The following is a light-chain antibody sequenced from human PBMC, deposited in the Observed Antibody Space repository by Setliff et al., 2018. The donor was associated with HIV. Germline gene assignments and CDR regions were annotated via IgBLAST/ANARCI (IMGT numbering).Light chain of an antibody. CDR3: CSYAGSYTYV. J-gene: IGLJ1*01. CDR1: SSDVGGYNY. V-gene: IGLV2-11*01. CDR2: DVN. Sequence: LAQPRSVSGSPGQSVTISCTGTSSDVGGYNYVSWYQQHPGKAPKFMIYDVNKRPSGVPHRFSGSKSGNTASLTISGLQAEDEADYYCCSYAGSYTYVFGTGTKV.